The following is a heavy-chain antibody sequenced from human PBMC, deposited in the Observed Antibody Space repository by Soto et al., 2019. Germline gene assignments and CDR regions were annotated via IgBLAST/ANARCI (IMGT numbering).Heavy chain of an antibody. Sequence: QVHLQESGPGLVKPSETLSLTCSVSGGSINNHYWSWIRQPPGKGLEWIGYVYYTGSTNYNPSLKSPVPMSVDTPKNQFALNLTSLTAADTAIYYCARANCSSEYWGQGTLVTVSS. V-gene: IGHV4-59*11. CDR3: ARANCSSEY. D-gene: IGHD7-27*01. CDR1: GGSINNHY. J-gene: IGHJ4*02. CDR2: VYYTGST.